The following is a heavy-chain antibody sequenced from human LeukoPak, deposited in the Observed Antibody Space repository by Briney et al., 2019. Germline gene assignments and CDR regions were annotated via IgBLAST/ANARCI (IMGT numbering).Heavy chain of an antibody. Sequence: GASVKVSCKASRHMFTINDMHWVRQAPGQGLEWMGGIIPIFGTANYAQKFRGRVTITADKSSRTAYMELSSLRSEDTAVYYCARDNDSRGPPHFDYWGQGTLVTVSS. V-gene: IGHV1-69*06. CDR1: RHMFTIND. CDR2: IIPIFGTA. J-gene: IGHJ4*02. CDR3: ARDNDSRGPPHFDY. D-gene: IGHD3-16*01.